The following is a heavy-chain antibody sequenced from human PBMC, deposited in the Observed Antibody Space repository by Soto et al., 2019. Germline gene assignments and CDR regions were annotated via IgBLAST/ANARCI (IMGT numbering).Heavy chain of an antibody. J-gene: IGHJ4*02. Sequence: SETLSLTCAVYGGSLSCYYWSWIRQPPGQGLEWIGDISHSGSANYNPSLKTRVTMSVDTSSNQLSLRLTSVTAADSATYYCARAPGDYPDYWGPGTLVTV. CDR2: ISHSGSA. CDR1: GGSLSCYY. D-gene: IGHD4-17*01. CDR3: ARAPGDYPDY. V-gene: IGHV4-34*01.